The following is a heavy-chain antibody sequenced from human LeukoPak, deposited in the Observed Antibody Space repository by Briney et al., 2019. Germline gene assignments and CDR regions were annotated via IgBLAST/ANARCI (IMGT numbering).Heavy chain of an antibody. D-gene: IGHD6-19*01. J-gene: IGHJ4*02. CDR3: ARDGYSSGWYDY. CDR2: IIPIFGTA. CDR1: GGTFSSYA. V-gene: IGHV1-69*01. Sequence: SVKVSCMASGGTFSSYAISWVRQAPGQGLEWMGGIIPIFGTANYAQKFQGRVTITADESTSTAYMELSSLRSEDTAVYYCARDGYSSGWYDYWGQGTLVTVSS.